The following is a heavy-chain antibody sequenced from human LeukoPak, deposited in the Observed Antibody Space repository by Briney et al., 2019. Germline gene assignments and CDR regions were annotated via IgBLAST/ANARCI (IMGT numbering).Heavy chain of an antibody. J-gene: IGHJ4*02. CDR1: GFTFDDYA. CDR3: AKGKIPVAGTPLFDY. V-gene: IGHV3-9*03. Sequence: PGGSLRLSCAASGFTFDDYAMHWVRQVPGKGLEWVSGINWNSAGIDYADSVKGRFTISRDNAKNSLYLQMNSLRAEDMALYYCAKGKIPVAGTPLFDYWGQGTLVTVSS. CDR2: INWNSAGI. D-gene: IGHD6-19*01.